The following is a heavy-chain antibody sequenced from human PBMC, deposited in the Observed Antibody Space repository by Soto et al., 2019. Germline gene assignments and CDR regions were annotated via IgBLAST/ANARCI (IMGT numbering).Heavy chain of an antibody. CDR2: IHYSGST. V-gene: IGHV4-59*01. CDR3: ATNPRSSAWYKWFDP. J-gene: IGHJ5*02. D-gene: IGHD6-19*01. Sequence: SETLSLTCTVSGGSISPYYWSWIRQPPGKGLEWIGYIHYSGSTNYNPSLKSRVTISVDTSRNQFSLKLNSVTAADTAVYYCATNPRSSAWYKWFDPWGQGTLVTVSS. CDR1: GGSISPYY.